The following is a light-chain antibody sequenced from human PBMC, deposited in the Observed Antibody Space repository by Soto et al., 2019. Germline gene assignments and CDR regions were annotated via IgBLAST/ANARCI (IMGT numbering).Light chain of an antibody. Sequence: SYELTQPPSVSVSPGQTATLSCSGDKLGVKFACWYQQKPGQSPELVIYQDNKRPSGIPERFSGSNSGNTATLTIAETRAMDEADYFCQAWDSGNMVFGGGTKLTVL. V-gene: IGLV3-1*01. CDR1: KLGVKF. CDR3: QAWDSGNMV. CDR2: QDN. J-gene: IGLJ3*02.